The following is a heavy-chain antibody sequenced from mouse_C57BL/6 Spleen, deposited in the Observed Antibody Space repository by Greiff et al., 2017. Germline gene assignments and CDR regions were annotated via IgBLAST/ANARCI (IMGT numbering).Heavy chain of an antibody. CDR3: ANYYGSGAY. CDR2: IYPGDGDS. D-gene: IGHD1-1*01. V-gene: IGHV1-82*01. Sequence: QVQLKQSGPELVKPGASVKISCKASGYAFSSSWMNWVKQRPGKGLEWIGRIYPGDGDSNYNGKFKGKATLTADKSSSTAYMQLSSLTSEDSAVYFCANYYGSGAYWGQGTLVTVSA. J-gene: IGHJ3*01. CDR1: GYAFSSSW.